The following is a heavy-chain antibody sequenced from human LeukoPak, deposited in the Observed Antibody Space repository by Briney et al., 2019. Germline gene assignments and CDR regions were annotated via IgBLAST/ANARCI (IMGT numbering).Heavy chain of an antibody. CDR3: TTDDYDSSGYSDY. V-gene: IGHV3-15*06. J-gene: IGHJ4*02. Sequence: GGSLRLSCAASGFTFSNAWMSWVRQAPGKGLEWVSVISVSGQSTYYAAPVKGRFTISRDDSKNTLYLQMNSLKTEDTAVYYCTTDDYDSSGYSDYWGQGTLVTVSS. CDR1: GFTFSNAW. CDR2: ISVSGQST. D-gene: IGHD3-22*01.